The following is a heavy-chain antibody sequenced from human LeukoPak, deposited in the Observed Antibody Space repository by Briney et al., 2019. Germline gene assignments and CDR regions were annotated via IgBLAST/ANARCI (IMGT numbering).Heavy chain of an antibody. V-gene: IGHV1-8*01. CDR2: MNPNSGNT. D-gene: IGHD3-22*01. J-gene: IGHJ5*02. Sequence: ASVKVSCKASGYTFTSYDINWVRQATGQGLEWMGWMNPNSGNTGYAQKFQGRVTMTRNTSISTAYMELSSLRSEDTAVYYCARGNTYYYDSSGYSNWFDHWGQGTLVTVSS. CDR3: ARGNTYYYDSSGYSNWFDH. CDR1: GYTFTSYD.